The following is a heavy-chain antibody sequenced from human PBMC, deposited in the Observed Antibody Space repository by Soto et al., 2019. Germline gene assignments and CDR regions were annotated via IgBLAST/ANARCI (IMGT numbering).Heavy chain of an antibody. Sequence: AAVKVSCKASGYTFKDYDINWVRRAPGQGLEWMGWMNPNSGNTAYARKFHDRITMTRSVSARTAFMELSSLTPEDTAVYYCARRMTWSLWCFDLWGSGTRVTV. CDR2: MNPNSGNT. V-gene: IGHV1-8*01. J-gene: IGHJ2*01. D-gene: IGHD3-3*01. CDR3: ARRMTWSLWCFDL. CDR1: GYTFKDYD.